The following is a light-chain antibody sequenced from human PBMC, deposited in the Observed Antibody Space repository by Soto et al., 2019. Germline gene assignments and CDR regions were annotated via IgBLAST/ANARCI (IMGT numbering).Light chain of an antibody. CDR2: QAS. Sequence: DIVMTQTPLSLPVTPGEPASISCRSSQSLLDSDDGNTYLDWYLQKPGKVPKLLIYQASSLQNGVPARFIGSGSGTEFTLTISSLQPDDVATYYCQQYTCLWTFGPGTKVDIK. V-gene: IGKV2-40*01. CDR1: QSLLDSDDGNTY. CDR3: QQYTCLWT. J-gene: IGKJ1*01.